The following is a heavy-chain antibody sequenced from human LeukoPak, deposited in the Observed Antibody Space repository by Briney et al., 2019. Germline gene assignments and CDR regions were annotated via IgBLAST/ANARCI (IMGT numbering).Heavy chain of an antibody. CDR3: AKRGQYYYGSGSYYSLDY. J-gene: IGHJ4*02. CDR2: ISGSGGNT. D-gene: IGHD3-10*01. Sequence: GGSLRLSCAASGFTFSSYAMSWVRQAPGKGLEWVSAISGSGGNTYYADSVKGRFTISRDNSKNTLYLQMNSLRAEDTAVYYCAKRGQYYYGSGSYYSLDYWGQGTLVTVSS. V-gene: IGHV3-23*01. CDR1: GFTFSSYA.